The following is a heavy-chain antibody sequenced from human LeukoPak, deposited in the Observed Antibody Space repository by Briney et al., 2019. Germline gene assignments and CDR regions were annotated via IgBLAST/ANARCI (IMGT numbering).Heavy chain of an antibody. D-gene: IGHD3-9*01. CDR3: ARSFYYDTLTGYYFFDY. CDR2: INNDGSRT. J-gene: IGHJ4*02. V-gene: IGHV3-74*01. Sequence: GGSLRLSCAASGFSFSSYWMHWVRQGPGKGLVWVSGINNDGSRTTYGDSVKGRVTISRDDAKNTLFLQMNSLRAEDTAVYYCARSFYYDTLTGYYFFDYWGQGTLVTVSS. CDR1: GFSFSSYW.